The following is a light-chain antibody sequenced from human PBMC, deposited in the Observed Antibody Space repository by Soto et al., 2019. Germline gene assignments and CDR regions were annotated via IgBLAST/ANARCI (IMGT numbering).Light chain of an antibody. J-gene: IGKJ2*01. CDR3: QQYGSSLPYT. CDR1: QSVSSSY. CDR2: GAS. Sequence: EIVLTQSPGTLSLSPGERATLSCRASQSVSSSYLAWYQQKPGQAPRLLIYGASSRATGSPDRFSGSGSGTDLTLTISSREPEDFAVYYCQQYGSSLPYTFGQGTKLEIK. V-gene: IGKV3-20*01.